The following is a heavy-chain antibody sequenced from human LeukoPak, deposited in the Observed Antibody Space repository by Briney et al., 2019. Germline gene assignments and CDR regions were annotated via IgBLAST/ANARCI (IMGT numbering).Heavy chain of an antibody. D-gene: IGHD4-23*01. V-gene: IGHV4-39*01. Sequence: NPSETLSLTCTASGGSISSSGYYWGWIRQPPGKGLEWIGSLYYSGSTYYNPSLKSRVTISVDTSKNQFSLRLSSVTATDTAVYYCARALGYSLSDYFDFWGQGTLVTVSS. CDR3: ARALGYSLSDYFDF. CDR1: GGSISSSGYY. J-gene: IGHJ4*02. CDR2: LYYSGST.